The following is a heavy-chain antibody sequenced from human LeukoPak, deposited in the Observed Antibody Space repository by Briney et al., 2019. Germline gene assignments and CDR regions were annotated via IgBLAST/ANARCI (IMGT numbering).Heavy chain of an antibody. D-gene: IGHD2-2*01. Sequence: PGGSLRLSCLVARFTFGPYWKGWVRQAPGKGLEWVSSISISSAYTYYADSVKGRFTISRDNAKNSLYLQMNSLRAEDTAVYYCARIYYSPGSCDDFDYWGQGTLVTVSS. J-gene: IGHJ4*02. CDR1: RFTFGPYW. CDR2: ISISSAYT. V-gene: IGHV3-21*01. CDR3: ARIYYSPGSCDDFDY.